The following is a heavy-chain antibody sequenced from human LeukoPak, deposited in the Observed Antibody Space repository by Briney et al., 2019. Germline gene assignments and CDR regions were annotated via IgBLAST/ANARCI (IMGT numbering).Heavy chain of an antibody. Sequence: GGSLRLSCAASGFTFSSYNMNWVRQAPGKGLEWVAVISNGGTNNYYADSVKGRFTISRDNSKNTLYLQMNSLRAEDTAVYYCARGVYNDAFDIWGQGTTVTVSS. CDR2: ISNGGTNN. J-gene: IGHJ3*02. CDR1: GFTFSSYN. CDR3: ARGVYNDAFDI. D-gene: IGHD1-1*01. V-gene: IGHV3-30-3*01.